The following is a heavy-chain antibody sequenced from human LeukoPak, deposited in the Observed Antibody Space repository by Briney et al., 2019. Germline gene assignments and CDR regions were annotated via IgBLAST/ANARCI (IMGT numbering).Heavy chain of an antibody. CDR1: GGSFGGYY. Sequence: SETLSLTCAVYGGSFGGYYWSWIRQPPGKGLEWIGEINHSGSTNYNPSLKSRVTISVDTSKNQFSLKLSSVTAADTAVYYCARGNSSSSFDYWGQGTLVTVSS. CDR3: ARGNSSSSFDY. V-gene: IGHV4-34*01. J-gene: IGHJ4*02. CDR2: INHSGST. D-gene: IGHD6-6*01.